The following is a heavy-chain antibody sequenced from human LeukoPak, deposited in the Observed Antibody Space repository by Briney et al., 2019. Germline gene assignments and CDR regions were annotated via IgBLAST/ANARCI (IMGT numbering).Heavy chain of an antibody. V-gene: IGHV4-59*01. J-gene: IGHJ4*02. D-gene: IGHD6-19*01. Sequence: SETLSLTCIVSGGSINNCYWSWIRQPPGKELEWIGYIHYTGSTNYNPSLNSRVTISVDTSKNQFFLRLSSVTAADTAVYFCARGGWSLDFWGQGTLVTVSS. CDR2: IHYTGST. CDR1: GGSINNCY. CDR3: ARGGWSLDF.